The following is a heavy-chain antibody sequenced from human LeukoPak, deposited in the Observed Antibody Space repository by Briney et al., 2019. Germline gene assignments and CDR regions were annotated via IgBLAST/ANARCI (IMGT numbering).Heavy chain of an antibody. Sequence: SETLSLTCTVSGDSISTSNSYWGWIRQPPGKGLEWIGSIYYSGNTYYNASLKSRVTISVDTSKNQFSLKLTSVTAADTAVYYCARRKGVPKPNTHRFWFDPWGQGTLVTVSS. J-gene: IGHJ5*02. CDR3: ARRKGVPKPNTHRFWFDP. D-gene: IGHD1-1*01. V-gene: IGHV4-39*01. CDR1: GDSISTSNSY. CDR2: IYYSGNT.